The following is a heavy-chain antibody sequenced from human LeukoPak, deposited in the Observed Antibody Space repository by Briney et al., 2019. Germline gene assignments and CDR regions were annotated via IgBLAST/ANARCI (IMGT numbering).Heavy chain of an antibody. CDR3: ARGNDKYYYDSSGYYYSQVY. D-gene: IGHD3-22*01. CDR2: INPNGGGT. CDR1: GYTFTGYY. J-gene: IGHJ4*02. V-gene: IGHV1-2*02. Sequence: ASVKVSCKASGYTFTGYYMHWVRQAPGQGLEWMGWINPNGGGTNYAQKFQGRVTMTRDTSISTAYMELSRLRSDDTAVYYCARGNDKYYYDSSGYYYSQVYWGQGTLVTVSS.